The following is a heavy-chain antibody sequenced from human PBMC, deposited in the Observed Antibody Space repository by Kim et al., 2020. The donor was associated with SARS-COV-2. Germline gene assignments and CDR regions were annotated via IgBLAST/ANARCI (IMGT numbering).Heavy chain of an antibody. V-gene: IGHV4-30-4*01. CDR3: ARGSDYEDYMDV. CDR1: GGSISSGDYY. J-gene: IGHJ6*03. D-gene: IGHD4-17*01. Sequence: SETLSLTCTVSGGSISSGDYYWSWIRQPPGKGLEWIGYIYYSGSTYYNPSLKSRVTISVDTSKNQFSLKLSSVTAADTAVYYCARGSDYEDYMDVWGKGTTVTVSS. CDR2: IYYSGST.